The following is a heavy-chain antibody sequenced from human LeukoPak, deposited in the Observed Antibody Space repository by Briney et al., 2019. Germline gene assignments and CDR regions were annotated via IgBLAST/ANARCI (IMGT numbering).Heavy chain of an antibody. D-gene: IGHD5-12*01. CDR2: ISSTSIYT. J-gene: IGHJ4*02. Sequence: GGSLRLSCAASGFTFNTYTMNWVRQAPGKGLEWVSCISSTSIYTYYASSVKGRFTISRDNAKNSLYLQMNSLRAEDTAVYYCAGDAWLEDWGQGTLVTVSS. CDR1: GFTFNTYT. CDR3: AGDAWLED. V-gene: IGHV3-21*01.